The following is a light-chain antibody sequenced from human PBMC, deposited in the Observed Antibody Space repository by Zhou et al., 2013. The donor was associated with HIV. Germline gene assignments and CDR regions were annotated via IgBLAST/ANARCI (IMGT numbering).Light chain of an antibody. J-gene: IGKJ1*01. Sequence: DIQMTQSPSTLSASVGDRVTITCRASQSISSWLAWYQQKPGKAPKLLIYKASSLESGVPSSFSGSGSGTEFTLTISSLQPDDFATYYCQQYNIYPWTFGQGTKVE. CDR1: QSISSW. CDR3: QQYNIYPWT. CDR2: KAS. V-gene: IGKV1-5*03.